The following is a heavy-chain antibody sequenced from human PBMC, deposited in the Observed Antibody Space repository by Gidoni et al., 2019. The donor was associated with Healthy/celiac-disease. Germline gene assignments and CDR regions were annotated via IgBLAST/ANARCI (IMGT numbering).Heavy chain of an antibody. D-gene: IGHD3-3*01. J-gene: IGHJ6*02. Sequence: EVQLVPSGAEVKKPGESLKISCKGSGYSFTSYWIGWVRQMPGKGLEWMGIIYPGDSDTRYSPSFQGQVTISADKSISTAYLQWSSLKASDTAMYYCARQMYYDFWSGPTYYGMDVWGQGTTVTVSS. CDR2: IYPGDSDT. CDR1: GYSFTSYW. V-gene: IGHV5-51*01. CDR3: ARQMYYDFWSGPTYYGMDV.